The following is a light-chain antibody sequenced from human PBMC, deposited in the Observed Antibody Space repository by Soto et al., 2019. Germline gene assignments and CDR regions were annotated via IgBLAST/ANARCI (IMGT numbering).Light chain of an antibody. J-gene: IGKJ5*01. CDR2: GAS. V-gene: IGKV3-11*01. CDR1: QSVNTY. CDR3: QQRSNWIT. Sequence: EIVLTQSPGTLSLSPGERATLSCRASQSVNTYLAWYQQKPGQAPRLFISGASNRATDIPDRFSGSGSGTDFTLTISSLEPEDFAVYYCQQRSNWITFGQGTRLEIK.